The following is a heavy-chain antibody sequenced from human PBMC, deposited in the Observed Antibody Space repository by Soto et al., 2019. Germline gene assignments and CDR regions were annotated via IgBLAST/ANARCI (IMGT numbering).Heavy chain of an antibody. V-gene: IGHV3-74*01. D-gene: IGHD3-22*01. CDR3: ARGDGDRYDGNGYLGRH. Sequence: EVQLVESGGGLVQPGESLTLSCAASGFPFSSYWMHWVRRAPGEGLVWVSRIKSDGSGTYYADYVQDRFIISRDNARNTLYLQMNSLRVEDTAVYFCARGDGDRYDGNGYLGRHWGQGTLVTVSS. CDR1: GFPFSSYW. J-gene: IGHJ4*02. CDR2: IKSDGSGT.